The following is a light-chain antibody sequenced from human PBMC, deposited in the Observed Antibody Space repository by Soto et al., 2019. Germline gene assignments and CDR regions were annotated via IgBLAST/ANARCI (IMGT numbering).Light chain of an antibody. CDR1: SSNIGAGYD. CDR3: QSYDSSLSGYV. Sequence: QSVLTQPPSVSGAPGQRVTVSCTGSSSNIGAGYDVHWYQQLPGTAPKLLIYGNTNRPSGVSDRFSGSKSGTSASLAITGLQAEDESDYYCQSYDSSLSGYVFGTGTKLTVL. V-gene: IGLV1-40*01. J-gene: IGLJ1*01. CDR2: GNT.